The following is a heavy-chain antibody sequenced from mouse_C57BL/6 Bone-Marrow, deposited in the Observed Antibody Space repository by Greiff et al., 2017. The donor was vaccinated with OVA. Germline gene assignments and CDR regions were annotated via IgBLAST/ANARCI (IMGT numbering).Heavy chain of an antibody. D-gene: IGHD1-1*01. J-gene: IGHJ3*01. V-gene: IGHV8-8*01. CDR1: GFSLSTFGMG. CDR2: IWWDDDK. Sequence: QVTLKVSGPGILQPSQTLSLTCSFSGFSLSTFGMGVGWIRQPSGKGLEWLAHIWWDDDKYYNPALKSRLTISKDTSKNQVFLKIANVDTADTATYYCARIPSSYEAYWGQGTLVTVSA. CDR3: ARIPSSYEAY.